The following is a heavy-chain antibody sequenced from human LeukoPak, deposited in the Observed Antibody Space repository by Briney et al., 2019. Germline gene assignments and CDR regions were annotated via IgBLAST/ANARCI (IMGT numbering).Heavy chain of an antibody. V-gene: IGHV1-2*02. Sequence: ASVKVSCKASGYTFTGYYMHWVRQAPGQGLEWMGWINPNSGGTNYAQKFQGRVTMTRDTSISTAYMELSRLRSDDTAVYYCAPAGLYDTSGPADYWGQGTLVTVSS. CDR1: GYTFTGYY. CDR2: INPNSGGT. D-gene: IGHD3-22*01. J-gene: IGHJ4*02. CDR3: APAGLYDTSGPADY.